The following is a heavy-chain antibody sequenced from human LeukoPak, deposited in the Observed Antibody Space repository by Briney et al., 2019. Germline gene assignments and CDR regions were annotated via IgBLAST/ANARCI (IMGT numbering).Heavy chain of an antibody. Sequence: GGSLRLSCAASRFTFSSYAMSWVRQAPAKGLEWVSAISGSGGSTYYADSVKGRFTISRDNSKNTLYLQMNSLRAEDTAVYYCAKDSCSSTSCYSDYWGQGTLVTVSS. CDR2: ISGSGGST. D-gene: IGHD2-2*01. CDR3: AKDSCSSTSCYSDY. CDR1: RFTFSSYA. J-gene: IGHJ4*02. V-gene: IGHV3-23*01.